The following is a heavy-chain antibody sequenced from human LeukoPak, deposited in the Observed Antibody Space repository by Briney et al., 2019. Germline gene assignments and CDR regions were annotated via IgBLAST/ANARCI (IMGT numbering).Heavy chain of an antibody. CDR1: GGSMSPYH. V-gene: IGHV4-59*08. J-gene: IGHJ4*02. Sequence: SETLSLTCTVSGGSMSPYHWGWIRQPPGKGLEWTGYIYYSGSTNYNPSLKSRVTISVDTSKNQFSLKLSSVTAADTAVYYCARMDYYDSSGFGYYFDYWGQGTLVTVSS. CDR3: ARMDYYDSSGFGYYFDY. CDR2: IYYSGST. D-gene: IGHD3-22*01.